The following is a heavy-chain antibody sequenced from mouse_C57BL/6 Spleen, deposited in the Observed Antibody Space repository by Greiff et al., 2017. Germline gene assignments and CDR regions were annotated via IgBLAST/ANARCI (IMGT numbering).Heavy chain of an antibody. Sequence: EVKVVESGGGLVKPGGSLKLSCAASGFTFSDYGMHWVRQAPEKGLEWVAYISSGSSTIYYADTVKGRFTISRDNAKNTLFLQMTSLRSEDTAMYYCARERSSPYVDYGGQGTTLTVSS. J-gene: IGHJ2*01. CDR3: ARERSSPYVDY. D-gene: IGHD1-1*01. V-gene: IGHV5-17*01. CDR2: ISSGSSTI. CDR1: GFTFSDYG.